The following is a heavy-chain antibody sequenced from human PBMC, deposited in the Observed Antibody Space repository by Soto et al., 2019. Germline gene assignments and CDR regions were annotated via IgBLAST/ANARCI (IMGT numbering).Heavy chain of an antibody. Sequence: SETLSLTCSVSGGSISSDDYYWTWIRQPPGEGLEWIGYIYYTGRTSSTPSLESRVTISIDTSKNQFSLKLSSVSAADTAVYYCATYYYDSSGYYSALDYWGQGTLVTVSS. CDR1: GGSISSDDYY. CDR3: ATYYYDSSGYYSALDY. V-gene: IGHV4-30-4*01. J-gene: IGHJ4*02. CDR2: IYYTGRT. D-gene: IGHD3-22*01.